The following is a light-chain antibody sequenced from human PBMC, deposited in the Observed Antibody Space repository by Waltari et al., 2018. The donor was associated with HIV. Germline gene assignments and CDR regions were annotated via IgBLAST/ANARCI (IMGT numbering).Light chain of an antibody. V-gene: IGLV2-14*03. CDR3: SSYTTTATLV. Sequence: QSALTQPASVSGSPGQSITIFCIGTSSDISAYNSFAWYQHPPGKAPNLIVYVVTKRPSDVSARFSGSKSGNTASLTISGLQDEDESDYYCSSYTTTATLVFGTGTKVTVL. CDR2: VVT. J-gene: IGLJ1*01. CDR1: SSDISAYNS.